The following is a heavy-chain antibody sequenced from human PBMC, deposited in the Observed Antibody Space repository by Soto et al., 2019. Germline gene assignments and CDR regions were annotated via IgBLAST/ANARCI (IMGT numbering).Heavy chain of an antibody. J-gene: IGHJ4*02. V-gene: IGHV1-3*01. D-gene: IGHD2-2*01. CDR2: INAGSGNT. Sequence: ASVKVSCKASGYTSTNYGMHWVRQAPGQRLEWMGWINAGSGNTKYSQKFQGRITITRDTSASTVYMELSSLRSEDTAVYYCANDIRVIPRGKGLSYRAQGALVPVSS. CDR1: GYTSTNYG. CDR3: ANDIRVIPRGKGLSY.